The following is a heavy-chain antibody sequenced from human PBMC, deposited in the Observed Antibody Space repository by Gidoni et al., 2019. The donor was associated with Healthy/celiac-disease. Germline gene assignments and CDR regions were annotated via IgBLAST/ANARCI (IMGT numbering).Heavy chain of an antibody. CDR3: AREGIAAPYYMDV. J-gene: IGHJ6*03. CDR1: GFTVSSNY. D-gene: IGHD6-13*01. CDR2: IYSGGST. Sequence: EVQLVESGGGLIQPGGSLRLSCAASGFTVSSNYMRWVRQAQGKGLEWVSVIYSGGSTYYADSVKGRFTISRDNSKNTLYLQMNSLRAEDTAVYYCAREGIAAPYYMDVWGKGTTVTVSS. V-gene: IGHV3-53*01.